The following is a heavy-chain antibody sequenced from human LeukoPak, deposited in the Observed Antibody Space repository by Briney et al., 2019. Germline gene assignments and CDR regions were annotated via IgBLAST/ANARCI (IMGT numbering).Heavy chain of an antibody. CDR2: ISYDGSNK. CDR3: ARDGFGYYFDY. J-gene: IGHJ4*02. CDR1: GFTFSSYA. Sequence: GSLRLSCAASGFTFSSYAMHLVRQAPGKGLEWVAVISYDGSNKYYADSVKGRFTISRDNSKNTLYLQMNSLRAEDTAVYYCARDGFGYYFDYWGQGTLVTVSS. D-gene: IGHD3-16*01. V-gene: IGHV3-30-3*01.